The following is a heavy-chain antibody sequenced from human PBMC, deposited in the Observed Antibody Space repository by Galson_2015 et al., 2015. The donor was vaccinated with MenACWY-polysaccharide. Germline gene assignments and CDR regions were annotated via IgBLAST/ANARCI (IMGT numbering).Heavy chain of an antibody. V-gene: IGHV4-39*07. D-gene: IGHD3-10*01. Sequence: TLSLTCTVSGGSIGRTSHYWAWIRQPPGKGLEWIGSIYDSGTTYYNPSLKSRVTISVDTSKNQFSLNVTSVTAADTAVYFCARDSHYYGSGSYGWFDPWGQGILVPVSS. CDR1: GGSIGRTSHY. CDR2: IYDSGTT. J-gene: IGHJ5*02. CDR3: ARDSHYYGSGSYGWFDP.